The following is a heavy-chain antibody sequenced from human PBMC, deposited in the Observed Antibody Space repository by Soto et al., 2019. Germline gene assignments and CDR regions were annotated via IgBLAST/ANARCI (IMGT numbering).Heavy chain of an antibody. V-gene: IGHV1-69*13. Sequence: SVKVSCKASGGTFSSYAISWVRQAPGQGLEWMGGIIPIFGTANYAQKFQGRVTITADESTSTAYMELSSLRSEDTAVYYCARSPTYYDYVWGSYRYPDNYYYYGMDVWGQGTTVTVS. CDR3: ARSPTYYDYVWGSYRYPDNYYYYGMDV. CDR1: GGTFSSYA. J-gene: IGHJ6*02. CDR2: IIPIFGTA. D-gene: IGHD3-16*02.